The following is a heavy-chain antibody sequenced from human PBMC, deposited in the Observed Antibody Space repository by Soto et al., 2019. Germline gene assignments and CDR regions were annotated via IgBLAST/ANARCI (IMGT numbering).Heavy chain of an antibody. J-gene: IGHJ4*02. CDR1: GFTFSSYG. V-gene: IGHV3-33*01. Sequence: QVQLVESGGGVVQPGRSLRLSCAASGFTFSSYGMHWVRQASGKGLEWVAVIWYDGSNKYYADSVKGRFTISRDNSKNTLYLQMNSLRAEDTAVYYCARGGSVARNYWGQGTLVTVSS. CDR3: ARGGSVARNY. CDR2: IWYDGSNK. D-gene: IGHD6-19*01.